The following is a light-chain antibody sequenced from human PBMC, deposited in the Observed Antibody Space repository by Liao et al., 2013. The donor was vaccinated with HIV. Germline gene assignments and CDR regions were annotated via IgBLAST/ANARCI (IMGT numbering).Light chain of an antibody. CDR1: YLGDKY. V-gene: IGLV3-1*01. CDR3: QAWDSNTAWVV. CDR2: QDY. J-gene: IGLJ3*02. Sequence: SSELTQSPSVSVSPGQTASITCSGDYLGDKYASWYQHKPGQAPVLVIYQDYKRPSGIPERFSGSSSGNTATLTISGAQAVDEGDYYCQAWDSNTAWVVFGGGTKLTVL.